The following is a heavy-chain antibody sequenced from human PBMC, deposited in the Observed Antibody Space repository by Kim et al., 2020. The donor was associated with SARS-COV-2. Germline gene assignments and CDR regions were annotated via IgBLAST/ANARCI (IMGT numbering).Heavy chain of an antibody. D-gene: IGHD2-15*01. V-gene: IGHV3-30*01. J-gene: IGHJ1*01. Sequence: SVNGRFTISRDNSKKTLYLQMNSLRAEDTAVFYCARDYCSGGGCYFFLQYWGQGTLVTVSS. CDR3: ARDYCSGGGCYFFLQY.